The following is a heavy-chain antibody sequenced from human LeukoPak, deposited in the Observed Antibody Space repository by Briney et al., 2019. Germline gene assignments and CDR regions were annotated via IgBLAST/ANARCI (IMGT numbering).Heavy chain of an antibody. CDR2: INHSGST. D-gene: IGHD3-22*01. CDR3: ASAGSSGYSPPVGY. Sequence: GSLSLSCTASGFTFGDYAMSWVRQAPGKGLEWIGEINHSGSTNYNPSLKSRVTISVDTSKNQFSLKLSSVTAADTAVYYCASAGSSGYSPPVGYWGQGTLVTVSS. V-gene: IGHV4-34*01. J-gene: IGHJ4*02. CDR1: GFTFGDYA.